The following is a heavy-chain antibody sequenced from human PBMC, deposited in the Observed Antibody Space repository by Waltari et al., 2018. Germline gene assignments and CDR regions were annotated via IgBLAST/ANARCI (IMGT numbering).Heavy chain of an antibody. CDR1: GGSISSYY. CDR3: ARARPVAVASYYYYMDV. Sequence: QVQLQESGPGLVKPSETLSLTCTVSGGSISSYYWSWIRQPAGKGLEWIGRIYTSGSTNYNPSRKSRVTMSVDTSKNQFSLKLSSGTAADTAVYYCARARPVAVASYYYYMDVWGKGTTVTVSS. J-gene: IGHJ6*03. CDR2: IYTSGST. D-gene: IGHD6-19*01. V-gene: IGHV4-4*07.